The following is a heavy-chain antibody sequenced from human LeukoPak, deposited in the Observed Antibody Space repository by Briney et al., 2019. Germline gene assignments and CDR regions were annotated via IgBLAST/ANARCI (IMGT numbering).Heavy chain of an antibody. V-gene: IGHV3-7*05. CDR1: GFTFSSYW. CDR2: IKQDGSEK. D-gene: IGHD2-2*01. J-gene: IGHJ4*02. CDR3: ARDQRYCSSSSCPWEPFDY. Sequence: GGSLRLSCAASGFTFSSYWMSWVRQAPGKGLEGVANIKQDGSEKYYVDSVKGRFTISRDNAKNSLYLQMNSLRAEDTAVYYCARDQRYCSSSSCPWEPFDYWGQGTLVTVSS.